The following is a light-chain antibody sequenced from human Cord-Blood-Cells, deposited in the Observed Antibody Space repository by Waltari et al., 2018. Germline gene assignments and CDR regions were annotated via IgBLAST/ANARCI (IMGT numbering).Light chain of an antibody. V-gene: IGLV2-14*01. CDR3: SSYTSSSTLNWV. CDR2: DVS. J-gene: IGLJ3*02. Sequence: QLALTLPSSAAAPPGQLITISGTGTSSDDGGHNYVSCYQQHPGKAPKLMIYDVSNRPSGVSNRFSGSKSGNTASLTISGLQAEDEADYYCSSYTSSSTLNWVFGGGTKLTVL. CDR1: SSDDGGHNY.